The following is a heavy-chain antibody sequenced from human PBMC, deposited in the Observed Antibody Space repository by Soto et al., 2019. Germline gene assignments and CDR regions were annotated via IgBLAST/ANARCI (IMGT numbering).Heavy chain of an antibody. V-gene: IGHV1-69*05. CDR1: GGTFSSYA. D-gene: IGHD3-16*02. Sequence: SVKVSCKASGGTFSSYAISWVRQAPGQGLEWMGGIIPIFGTANYAQKLQGRVTMTTDTSTSTAYMELRSLRSDDTAVYYCARDRWTARANWFDPWGQGTLVTVSS. CDR3: ARDRWTARANWFDP. CDR2: IIPIFGTA. J-gene: IGHJ5*02.